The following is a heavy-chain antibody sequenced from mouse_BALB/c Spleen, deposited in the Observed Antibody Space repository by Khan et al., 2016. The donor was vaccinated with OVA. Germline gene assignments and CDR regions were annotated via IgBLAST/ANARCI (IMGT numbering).Heavy chain of an antibody. J-gene: IGHJ2*01. CDR3: ARKSTRASY. CDR1: GYTFTSYT. V-gene: IGHV1-4*01. Sequence: QVQPKQSGAELVKPGASVKMSCKASGYTFTSYTMHWVKQRPGQGLEWIGYINPSSGYTKYNQKFKDKATLTADKSSSTAYMQLSSLTSEDSAVYYCARKSTRASYWGQGTTLTVSS. CDR2: INPSSGYT. D-gene: IGHD3-1*01.